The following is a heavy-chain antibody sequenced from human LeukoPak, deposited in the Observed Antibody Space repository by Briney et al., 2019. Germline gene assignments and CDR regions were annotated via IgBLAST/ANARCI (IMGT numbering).Heavy chain of an antibody. CDR3: ARDLFCTPARCTDAFDI. CDR2: ISYDGSNK. CDR1: GFTFSSYA. D-gene: IGHD2-8*01. J-gene: IGHJ3*02. V-gene: IGHV3-30*01. Sequence: GGSLRLSCAASGFTFSSYAMHWVRQAPGKGLEWVAVISYDGSNKYYADSVKGRFTISRDNSKNTLYLQMNSMRAEETAVYYCARDLFCTPARCTDAFDIWGQGTMVTVSS.